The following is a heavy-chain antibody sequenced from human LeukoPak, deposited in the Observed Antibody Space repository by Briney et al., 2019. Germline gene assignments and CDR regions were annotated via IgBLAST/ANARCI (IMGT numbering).Heavy chain of an antibody. J-gene: IGHJ4*02. D-gene: IGHD6-13*01. V-gene: IGHV3-48*02. CDR3: GGDPDIAAAGNIIDY. CDR2: ICSSSSTK. CDR1: GFTFSSCS. Sequence: PGGSLRLSCAASGFTFSSCSMNWVRQAPGKGLEWVSYICSSSSTKYYADSVKGRFTISRDNAKNTLYLQINSLRDDNSALYYYGGDPDIAAAGNIIDYWGQGTLVTVSS.